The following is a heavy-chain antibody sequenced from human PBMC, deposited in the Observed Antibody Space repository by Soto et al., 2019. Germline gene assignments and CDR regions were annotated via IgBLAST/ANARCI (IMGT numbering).Heavy chain of an antibody. Sequence: QVPLVDSGGGVVQPGGSSKLACSASGFTVATTGMHWVRQAPGKGLEWVAMISHDGTSRPYRDSVRGRFTISRDDAKNTLYLEMTSLRPEDTAMYFCAKDWGSSGWFNWFNPWGQGVRVTVSS. D-gene: IGHD6-19*01. CDR3: AKDWGSSGWFNWFNP. CDR2: ISHDGTSR. J-gene: IGHJ5*02. CDR1: GFTVATTG. V-gene: IGHV3-30*18.